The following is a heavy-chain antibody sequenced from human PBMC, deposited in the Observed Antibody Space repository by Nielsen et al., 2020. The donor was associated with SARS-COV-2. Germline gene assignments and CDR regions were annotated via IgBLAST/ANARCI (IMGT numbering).Heavy chain of an antibody. CDR1: GGSISSYY. CDR2: IYYSGST. CDR3: ARGGSTAAVDY. Sequence: GSLRLSCTVSGGSISSYYWSWIRQPPGKGLEWIGYIYYSGSTNYNPSLKSRVTISVDTSKNQFSLKLSSVTAADTAVYYCARGGSTAAVDYWGQGTLVTVSS. J-gene: IGHJ4*02. D-gene: IGHD2-2*01. V-gene: IGHV4-59*12.